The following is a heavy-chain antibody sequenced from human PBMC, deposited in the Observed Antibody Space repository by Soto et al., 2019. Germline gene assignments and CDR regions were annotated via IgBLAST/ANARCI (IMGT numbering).Heavy chain of an antibody. J-gene: IGHJ6*02. V-gene: IGHV3-53*01. CDR2: IYSGGST. D-gene: IGHD1-26*01. CDR3: AGCIVGATRYYYGMDV. Sequence: PGGSLRLSCAASGSTFRNYGIHWVRQAPGKGLEWVSVIYSGGSTYYADSVKGRFTISRDNSKNTLYLQMNSLRAEDTAVYYCAGCIVGATRYYYGMDVWGQGTTVTVSS. CDR1: GSTFRNYG.